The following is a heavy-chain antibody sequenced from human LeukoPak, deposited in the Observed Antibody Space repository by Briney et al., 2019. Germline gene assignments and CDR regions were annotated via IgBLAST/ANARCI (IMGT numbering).Heavy chain of an antibody. CDR1: GYSFTSYW. D-gene: IGHD5-18*01. V-gene: IGHV5-51*01. CDR3: ARKTEDTAMVTDAFDI. CDR2: IYPGDSDT. J-gene: IGHJ3*02. Sequence: GESLKISCKGSGYSFTSYWIGWVRQMPGRGLEWMGIIYPGDSDTRYSPSFEGQVTISADKSISTVYLQWSSLKASDTAMYYCARKTEDTAMVTDAFDIWGQGTMVTVSS.